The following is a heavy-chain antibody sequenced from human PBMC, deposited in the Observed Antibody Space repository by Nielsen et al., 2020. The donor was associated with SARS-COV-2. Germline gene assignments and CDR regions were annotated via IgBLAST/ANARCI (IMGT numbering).Heavy chain of an antibody. D-gene: IGHD1-14*01. CDR1: GFSFTNYW. V-gene: IGHV5-10-1*01. J-gene: IGHJ5*02. Sequence: SLNISCKASGFSFTNYWISWVRQMPGTGLEWMGNIDPTDSHTNYSPSFQGHVTISADKSITTAYLQWSSLEASDSAMYYCARQPRSIISNWFDPWGQGTLVTVST. CDR3: ARQPRSIISNWFDP. CDR2: IDPTDSHT.